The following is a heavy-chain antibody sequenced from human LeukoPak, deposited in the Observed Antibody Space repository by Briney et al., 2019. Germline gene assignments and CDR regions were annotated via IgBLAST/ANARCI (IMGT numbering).Heavy chain of an antibody. CDR3: ARALSSGWSYYFDY. Sequence: PWGSLRLSCAASGFNFSSYWRSWVRQAPGMGLEWLANIKQDDSEKYYVDSVKGRFTISTDNAKISLYLQRNSLTAEATAVYYCARALSSGWSYYFDYWGQGTLVTVSS. D-gene: IGHD6-19*01. V-gene: IGHV3-7*01. CDR2: IKQDDSEK. CDR1: GFNFSSYW. J-gene: IGHJ4*02.